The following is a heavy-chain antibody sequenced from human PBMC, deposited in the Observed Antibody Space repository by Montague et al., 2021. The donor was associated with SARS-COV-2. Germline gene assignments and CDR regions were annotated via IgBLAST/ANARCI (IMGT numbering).Heavy chain of an antibody. CDR3: ARHYDHSSRVDS. CDR1: GGSISSDY. D-gene: IGHD3-16*01. Sequence: SDTRSLTRTVSGGSISSDYWTWIRQPPGKGLEWIGFVYYRGNTYYNPSLRGRVTISVDTSSNHFSLTLSSVTAADTAIYYCARHYDHSSRVDSWGQGTLVTVSS. V-gene: IGHV4-59*08. CDR2: VYYRGNT. J-gene: IGHJ4*02.